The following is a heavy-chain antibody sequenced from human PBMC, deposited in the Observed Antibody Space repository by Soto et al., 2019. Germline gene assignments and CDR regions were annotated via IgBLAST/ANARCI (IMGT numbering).Heavy chain of an antibody. Sequence: GGSLRLSCAASGFTFSSYSMNWVRQAPGKGLEWVSSISSSSSYIYYADSVKGRFTISRDNAKNSLYLQMSSLRAEDTAVYYCARDGGYGDNPSEYFQHWGQGTLVTVSS. CDR1: GFTFSSYS. CDR2: ISSSSSYI. D-gene: IGHD4-17*01. CDR3: ARDGGYGDNPSEYFQH. V-gene: IGHV3-21*01. J-gene: IGHJ1*01.